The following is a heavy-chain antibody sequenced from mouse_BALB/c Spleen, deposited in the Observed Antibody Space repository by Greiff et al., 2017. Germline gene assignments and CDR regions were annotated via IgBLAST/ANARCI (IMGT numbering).Heavy chain of an antibody. Sequence: EVKVEESGGGLVQPGGSMKLSCVASGFTFSNYWMNWVRQSPEKGLEWVAEIRLKSNNYATHYAESVKGRFTISRDDSKSSVYLQMNNLRAEDTGIYYCTSNYGDAMDYWGQGTSVTVSS. J-gene: IGHJ4*01. CDR2: IRLKSNNYAT. D-gene: IGHD1-1*01. CDR3: TSNYGDAMDY. CDR1: GFTFSNYW. V-gene: IGHV6-6*02.